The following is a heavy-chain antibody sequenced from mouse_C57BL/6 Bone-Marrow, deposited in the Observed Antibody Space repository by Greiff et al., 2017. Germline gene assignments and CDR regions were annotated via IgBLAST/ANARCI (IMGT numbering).Heavy chain of an antibody. CDR2: IDPSDSET. J-gene: IGHJ2*01. CDR3: ARGGIYDGNYGAGVDY. V-gene: IGHV1-52*01. CDR1: GYTFTSYW. Sequence: QVQLQQPGAELVRPGSSVKLSCKASGYTFTSYWMHWVKQRPIQGLEWIGNIDPSDSETHYNQKFKDKATLTVDKSSSTAYMQLSSLTSEDSAVDYGARGGIYDGNYGAGVDYWGQGTTLTVSS. D-gene: IGHD2-1*01.